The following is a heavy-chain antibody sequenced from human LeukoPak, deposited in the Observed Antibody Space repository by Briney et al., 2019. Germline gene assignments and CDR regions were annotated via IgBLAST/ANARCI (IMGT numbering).Heavy chain of an antibody. J-gene: IGHJ6*02. Sequence: GGSLRLSCAASGFTSSSYWMSWVRQAPEKGLEWVANIKQDGSEKYYVDSVKGRFTISRDHAKNSLYLQMNSLRAEDTAVYYCARGKGLDVWGQGTTVTVSS. V-gene: IGHV3-7*01. CDR2: IKQDGSEK. CDR3: ARGKGLDV. CDR1: GFTSSSYW.